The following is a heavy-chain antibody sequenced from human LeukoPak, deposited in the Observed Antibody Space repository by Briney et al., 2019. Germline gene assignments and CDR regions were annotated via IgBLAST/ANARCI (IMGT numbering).Heavy chain of an antibody. D-gene: IGHD2-2*02. J-gene: IGHJ5*02. CDR1: GYTFTSYG. Sequence: APVKVSCKASGYTFTSYGISWVRQAPGQGLEWMGWISAYNGNTNYAQKLQGRVTMTTDTSTSTAYMELRSLRSDDTAVYYCARAYIVVVPAAIPGWFDPWGQGTLVTVSS. CDR2: ISAYNGNT. V-gene: IGHV1-18*01. CDR3: ARAYIVVVPAAIPGWFDP.